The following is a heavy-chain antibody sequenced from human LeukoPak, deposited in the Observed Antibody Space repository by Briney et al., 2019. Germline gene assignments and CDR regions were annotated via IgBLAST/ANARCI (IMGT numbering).Heavy chain of an antibody. Sequence: ASVKVSCKASGYTFTSYDINWVRQATGQGLEWMGWMNPNSGNTGYAQKFQGRVAITRNTSISTAYMELGSLRSEDTAVYYCARGLAVVVPAAIHWFDPWGQGTLVTVSS. CDR3: ARGLAVVVPAAIHWFDP. D-gene: IGHD2-2*01. V-gene: IGHV1-8*03. J-gene: IGHJ5*02. CDR1: GYTFTSYD. CDR2: MNPNSGNT.